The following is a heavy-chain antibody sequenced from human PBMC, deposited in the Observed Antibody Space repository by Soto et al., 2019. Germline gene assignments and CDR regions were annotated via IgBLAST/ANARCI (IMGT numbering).Heavy chain of an antibody. CDR2: ISGSGFKK. CDR3: AKNQGVELVPLATVDWFDP. CDR1: GFIFENFG. V-gene: IGHV3-23*01. Sequence: GSLSLNCAASGFIFENFGMSWVRQAPGKGLEWISSISGSGFKKYYADSVKGRFTISRDNSKSTVYLELSNLSAEDTAVYHCAKNQGVELVPLATVDWFDPWGQGSVVTVSS. J-gene: IGHJ5*02. D-gene: IGHD1-26*01.